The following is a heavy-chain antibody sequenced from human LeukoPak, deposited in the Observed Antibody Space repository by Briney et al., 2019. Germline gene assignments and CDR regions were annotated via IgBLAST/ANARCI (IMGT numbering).Heavy chain of an antibody. Sequence: SGTLSLTCTVSGGSISSYYWSWIRQPPGKGLEWIGYIYCSGSTNYNSSLKSRVTISVDTSKSQFSLKLSSVTAADTAVYYCARWRTARTGFDYWGQGTLVTVSS. V-gene: IGHV4-59*08. CDR3: ARWRTARTGFDY. D-gene: IGHD3/OR15-3a*01. J-gene: IGHJ4*02. CDR1: GGSISSYY. CDR2: IYCSGST.